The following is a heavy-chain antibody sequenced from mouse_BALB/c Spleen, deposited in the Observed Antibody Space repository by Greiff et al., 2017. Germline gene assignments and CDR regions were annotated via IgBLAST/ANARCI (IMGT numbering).Heavy chain of an antibody. Sequence: EVKLLESGGGLVQPGGSRKLSCAASGFTFSSFGMHWVRQAPEKGLEWVAYISSGSSTIYYADTVKGRFTISRDNPKNTLFLQMTSLRSEDTAMYYCARRGAYYRYDGYAMDYWGQGTSVTVSS. J-gene: IGHJ4*01. D-gene: IGHD2-14*01. CDR2: ISSGSSTI. CDR3: ARRGAYYRYDGYAMDY. CDR1: GFTFSSFG. V-gene: IGHV5-17*02.